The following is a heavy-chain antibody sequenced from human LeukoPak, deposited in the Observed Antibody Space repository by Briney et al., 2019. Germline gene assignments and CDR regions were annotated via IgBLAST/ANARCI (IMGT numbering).Heavy chain of an antibody. J-gene: IGHJ4*02. Sequence: ASVKVSCKASGYTFTSYYMHWVRQAPGEGLEWMGWINPNSGGTNYAQKFQGWVTMTRDTSISTAYMELSRLRSDDTAVYYCARDGAIAAAGTAHFDYWGQGTLVTVSS. D-gene: IGHD6-13*01. CDR1: GYTFTSYY. CDR2: INPNSGGT. V-gene: IGHV1-2*04. CDR3: ARDGAIAAAGTAHFDY.